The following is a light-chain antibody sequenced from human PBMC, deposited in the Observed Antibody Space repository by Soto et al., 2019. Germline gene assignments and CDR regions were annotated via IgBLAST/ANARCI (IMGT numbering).Light chain of an antibody. CDR3: QQYTNWPSWT. Sequence: EKVMTQSPATLSMSPGERATLSCRASQSVNSYLAWYQQKPGQAPRLHIYGASTRAAGIPARFSGRGSGTEFPLTISSLRSEDFAVHYWQQYTNWPSWTVGQGTKVEIK. CDR2: GAS. V-gene: IGKV3-15*01. J-gene: IGKJ1*01. CDR1: QSVNSY.